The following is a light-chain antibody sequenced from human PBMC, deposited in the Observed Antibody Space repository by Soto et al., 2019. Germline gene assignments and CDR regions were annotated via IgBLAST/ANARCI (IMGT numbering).Light chain of an antibody. CDR2: GSS. CDR1: QTVNSNY. V-gene: IGKV3-20*01. J-gene: IGKJ1*01. Sequence: EIVLTQSPGTLSLSPGERATLSCWASQTVNSNYLAWNQQKPGQAPRLLIYGSSRRATGIPDRFSGSGSGTDFTLTVSRLEPEDFGVYYCQKYDGQWTFGQGTKVEIK. CDR3: QKYDGQWT.